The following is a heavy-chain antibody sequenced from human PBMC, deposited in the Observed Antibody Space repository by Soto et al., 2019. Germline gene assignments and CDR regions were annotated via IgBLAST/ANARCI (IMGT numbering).Heavy chain of an antibody. V-gene: IGHV1-46*03. CDR1: GYTFTSYY. CDR2: INPSGGST. D-gene: IGHD3-16*01. Sequence: QVQLVQSGAEVKKPGASVKVSCKASGYTFTSYYLSWVRQTPGQGLEWMGIINPSGGSTNYAQKFKGRVTMTRDTSTSTVYMELSSLRSEDTAVYYCAGLTYFDYIRGSRSDDYWGQGTLVTVSS. J-gene: IGHJ4*02. CDR3: AGLTYFDYIRGSRSDDY.